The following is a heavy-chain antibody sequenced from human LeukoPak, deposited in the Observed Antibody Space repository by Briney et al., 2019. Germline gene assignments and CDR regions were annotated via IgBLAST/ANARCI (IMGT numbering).Heavy chain of an antibody. D-gene: IGHD3-22*01. CDR2: IYYSGST. J-gene: IGHJ5*02. Sequence: SQTLSLTCTVSGGSISSGGYYWSWIRQHPGKGLEWIGYIYYSGSTYYNPSLKSRVTISVDTSKNQFSLKLSSVTAADTAVYYCARLLRSSGYYLASRENWFDPWGQGTLVTVSS. V-gene: IGHV4-31*03. CDR3: ARLLRSSGYYLASRENWFDP. CDR1: GGSISSGGYY.